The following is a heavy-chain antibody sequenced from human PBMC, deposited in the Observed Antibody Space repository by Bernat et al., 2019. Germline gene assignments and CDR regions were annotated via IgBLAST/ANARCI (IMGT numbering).Heavy chain of an antibody. CDR3: AVGGSWSPIYGGPYYYRFMEV. Sequence: QVQLVQSGAEVKKPGASVRVSCKVSGYTLTEISMHWVRQAPGKGLEGMGHFDPEDGKTIYAQEFQGRVTMTEDISTDTVYLDLNSLRSEDTAVYYCAVGGSWSPIYGGPYYYRFMEVWGEGTTVTVSS. CDR1: GYTLTEIS. V-gene: IGHV1-24*01. D-gene: IGHD1-26*01. J-gene: IGHJ6*03. CDR2: FDPEDGKT.